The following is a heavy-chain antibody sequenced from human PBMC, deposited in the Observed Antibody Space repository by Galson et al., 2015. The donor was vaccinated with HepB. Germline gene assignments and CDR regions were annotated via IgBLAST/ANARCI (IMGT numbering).Heavy chain of an antibody. V-gene: IGHV3-11*05. CDR1: GFTFSDYY. CDR2: ISSSSSYT. J-gene: IGHJ4*03. CDR3: ARGGVSYLSGVDY. D-gene: IGHD1-26*01. Sequence: SLRLSCAASGFTFSDYYMSWIRQAPGKGLEWVSYISSSSSYTNYADSVKGRFTISRDNAKNSLYLQMNSLRAEDTAVYYCARGGVSYLSGVDYWGQGTTVTVSS.